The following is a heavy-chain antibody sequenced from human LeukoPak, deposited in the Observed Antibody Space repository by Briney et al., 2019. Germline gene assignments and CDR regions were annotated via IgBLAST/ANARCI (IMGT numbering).Heavy chain of an antibody. J-gene: IGHJ4*02. CDR1: GYSISSGYY. CDR3: ARAIEVGAMTPFDY. CDR2: IYHSGST. V-gene: IGHV4-38-2*02. Sequence: PSETLSLTCTVSGYSISSGYYWGWIRQPPGKGLEWIESIYHSGSTYYNPSVKSRVTISVDTSKNQFSLKLSSVTAADTAVYYCARAIEVGAMTPFDYWGQGTLVTVSS. D-gene: IGHD1-26*01.